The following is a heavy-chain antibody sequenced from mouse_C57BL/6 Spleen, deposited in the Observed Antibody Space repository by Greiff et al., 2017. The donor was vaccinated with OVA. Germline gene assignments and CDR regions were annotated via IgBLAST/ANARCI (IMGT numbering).Heavy chain of an antibody. CDR2: IDPNRGGT. Sequence: VQLQQPGAELVKPGASVKLSCKASGYTFTSYWMHWVKQRPGRGLEWIGGIDPNRGGTKYNEKFKSKATLTVDKPSSTAYMQLSSLTSEDSAVYYGARSGPPVRFAYWGQGTLVTVSA. CDR1: GYTFTSYW. V-gene: IGHV1-72*01. CDR3: ARSGPPVRFAY. D-gene: IGHD1-1*01. J-gene: IGHJ3*01.